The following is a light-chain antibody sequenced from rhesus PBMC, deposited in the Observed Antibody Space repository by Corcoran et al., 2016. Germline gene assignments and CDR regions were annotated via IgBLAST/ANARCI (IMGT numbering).Light chain of an antibody. CDR3: QQYNNWNT. J-gene: IGKJ4*01. CDR2: GAS. V-gene: IGKV3S9*01. Sequence: EIVMTQSPATLSLSPGERATLSCRASQSVSSYVAWYQQKPGHAPRLLIYGASSRATGIPDRFSGSGSGTDFTLIISSLEPEDVGVYYCQQYNNWNTFGGGTKVELK. CDR1: QSVSSY.